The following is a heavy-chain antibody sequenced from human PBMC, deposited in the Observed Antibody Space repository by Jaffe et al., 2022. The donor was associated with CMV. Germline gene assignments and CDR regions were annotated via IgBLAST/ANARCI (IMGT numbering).Heavy chain of an antibody. V-gene: IGHV3-15*01. CDR3: TTVEVDSEYYYYYMDV. D-gene: IGHD2-2*01. Sequence: EVQLVESGGGLVKPGGSLRLSCAASGFTFSNAWMSWVRQAPGKGLEWVGRIKSKTDGGTTDYAAPVKGRFTISRDDSKNTLYLQMNSLKTEDTAVYYCTTVEVDSEYYYYYMDVWGKGTTVTVSS. J-gene: IGHJ6*03. CDR1: GFTFSNAW. CDR2: IKSKTDGGTT.